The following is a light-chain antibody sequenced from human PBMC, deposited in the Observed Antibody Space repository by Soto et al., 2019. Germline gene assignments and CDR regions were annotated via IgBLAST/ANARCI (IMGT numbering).Light chain of an antibody. CDR3: LPDYNYPWT. Sequence: AIQMTQSPSSLSASVGDRGTITCRASQGIRNDLGWYQQKPGTAPKLLIYAASSLQSGVPSRFSGSGSGTDFTLSISSPQHEDFASYYCLPDYNYPWTFGQGTKVDIK. J-gene: IGKJ1*01. CDR2: AAS. V-gene: IGKV1-6*01. CDR1: QGIRND.